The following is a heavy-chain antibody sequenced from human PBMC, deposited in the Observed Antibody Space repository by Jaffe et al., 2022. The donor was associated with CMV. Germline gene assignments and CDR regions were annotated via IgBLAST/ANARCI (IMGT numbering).Heavy chain of an antibody. CDR1: GFPFKFYV. CDR3: AKTDRIGARLDRGGGGCFDH. V-gene: IGHV3-23*01. J-gene: IGHJ4*02. Sequence: EVQLLESGGGFVQPGGSLRLSCAASGFPFKFYVMAWVRQAPGKGPEWVSAISSNGGSTYYPRSAEGRFIISRDNLQSTLSLELNSLRVEDTAIYYCAKTDRIGARLDRGGGGCFDHWGQGTLVAVFS. D-gene: IGHD6-6*01. CDR2: ISSNGGST.